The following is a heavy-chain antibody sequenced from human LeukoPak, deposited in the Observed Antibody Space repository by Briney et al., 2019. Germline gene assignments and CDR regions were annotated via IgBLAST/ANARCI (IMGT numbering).Heavy chain of an antibody. CDR1: GGSFSGYY. J-gene: IGHJ5*02. V-gene: IGHV4-34*01. D-gene: IGHD2-2*01. CDR3: ARAPLVVVPAAIWFDP. Sequence: SGTLSLTCAVYGGSFSGYYWSWIRQPPGKGLEWIGEINHSGSTNYNPSLKSRVTISVDTSKNQFSLKLSSVTAADTAVYYCARAPLVVVPAAIWFDPWGQGTLVTVSS. CDR2: INHSGST.